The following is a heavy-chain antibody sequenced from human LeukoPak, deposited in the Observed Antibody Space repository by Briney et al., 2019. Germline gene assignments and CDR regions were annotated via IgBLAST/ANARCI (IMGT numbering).Heavy chain of an antibody. Sequence: PSETLSLTCAVYGGSFSGYYWGWIRQPPGKSLEWIGSVYSSGTTYYNPSLESRVTISADTSKNQFSLKLNSMTATDTAVYYCQAYYGSGTYSDYWGQGTLVTVSS. V-gene: IGHV4-59*05. CDR2: VYSSGTT. CDR1: GGSFSGYY. D-gene: IGHD3-10*01. CDR3: QAYYGSGTYSDY. J-gene: IGHJ4*02.